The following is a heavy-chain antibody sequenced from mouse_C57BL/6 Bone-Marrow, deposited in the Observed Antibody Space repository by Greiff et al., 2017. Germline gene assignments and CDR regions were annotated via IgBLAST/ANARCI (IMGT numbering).Heavy chain of an antibody. D-gene: IGHD2-2*01. CDR1: GYTFTDYY. J-gene: IGHJ3*01. V-gene: IGHV1-26*01. Sequence: VQLQQSGPELLKPGASVKISCKASGYTFTDYYMNWVKQSHGKSLEWIGDINPNNGGTSYNQKFKGKATLTVDKSSSTAYMELRSLTSEDSAVYYCAREGYLAWFAYWGQGTLVTVSA. CDR3: AREGYLAWFAY. CDR2: INPNNGGT.